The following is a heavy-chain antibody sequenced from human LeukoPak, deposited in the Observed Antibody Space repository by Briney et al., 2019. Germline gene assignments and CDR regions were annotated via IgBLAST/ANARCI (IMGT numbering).Heavy chain of an antibody. D-gene: IGHD3-10*01. J-gene: IGHJ4*02. V-gene: IGHV3-48*01. Sequence: GGSLRLSCAASGFTFSGYTMNWVRQAPGKGLEWVSYISSTGNTIYYTDSVKGRFTISRDNAKNSLGLQMDSLRAEDMAVYYCASSYFGGFGYWGQGTLVTASS. CDR2: ISSTGNTI. CDR3: ASSYFGGFGY. CDR1: GFTFSGYT.